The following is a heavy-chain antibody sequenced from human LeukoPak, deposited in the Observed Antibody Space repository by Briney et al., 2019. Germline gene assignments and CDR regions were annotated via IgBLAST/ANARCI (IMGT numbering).Heavy chain of an antibody. D-gene: IGHD3-9*01. CDR2: IYTSGGT. J-gene: IGHJ4*02. CDR3: ARESYDILTGYYSIDY. V-gene: IGHV4-61*02. CDR1: GGSISSGSSY. Sequence: SETLSLTCTVSGGSISSGSSYWSWIRQPAGKGLERIGRIYTSGGTNYNPSLKSRVTISVDTSKNQFSLRLSSVTAADTAGYYCARESYDILTGYYSIDYWGQGTLVTVSS.